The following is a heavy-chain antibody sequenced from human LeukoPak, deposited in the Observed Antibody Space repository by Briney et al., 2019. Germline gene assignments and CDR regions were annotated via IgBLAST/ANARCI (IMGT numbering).Heavy chain of an antibody. J-gene: IGHJ4*02. CDR1: GGTFSSYA. CDR2: IIPILGIA. CDR3: ARDGGYSYGRGFDY. D-gene: IGHD5-18*01. Sequence: EASVKVSCKASGGTFSSYAISWVRQAPGQGLEWMGRIIPILGIANYAQKFQGRVTITADKSTSTAYMELSSLRSEDTAVYYCARDGGYSYGRGFDYWGQGTLVTVSS. V-gene: IGHV1-69*04.